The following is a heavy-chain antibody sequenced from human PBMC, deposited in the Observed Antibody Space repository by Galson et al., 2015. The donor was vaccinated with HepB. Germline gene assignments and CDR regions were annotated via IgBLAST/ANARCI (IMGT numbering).Heavy chain of an antibody. CDR1: GFIVSNNY. D-gene: IGHD1-26*01. CDR2: IYSGGIT. V-gene: IGHV3-53*01. J-gene: IGHJ4*02. Sequence: SLRLSCAASGFIVSNNYMSWVRQAPGKGLEWVSVIYSGGITHYADSVRGRFTISRDNPRNTLYLEMNSLRGEDTAVYYCVRDRHSGRQEWAVVAYFDYWGQGTLVTVSS. CDR3: VRDRHSGRQEWAVVAYFDY.